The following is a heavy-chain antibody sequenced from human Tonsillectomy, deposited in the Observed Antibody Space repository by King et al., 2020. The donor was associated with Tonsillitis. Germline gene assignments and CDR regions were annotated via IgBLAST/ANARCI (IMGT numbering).Heavy chain of an antibody. Sequence: VQLVESGGGLVQPGGSLRLSCAASGFTFSSCAMTWVRQAPGMRLEWVSAIIGSAGGHYYADSVKGRVTISRDNSKNTLYLQMNSLRAEDTAVYYCAKGWVEMDAWGQGTLVTVSS. CDR1: GFTFSSCA. V-gene: IGHV3-23*04. D-gene: IGHD5-24*01. CDR3: AKGWVEMDA. CDR2: IIGSAGGH. J-gene: IGHJ4*02.